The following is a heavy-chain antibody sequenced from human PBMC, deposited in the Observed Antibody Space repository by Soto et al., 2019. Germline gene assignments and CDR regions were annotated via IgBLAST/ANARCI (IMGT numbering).Heavy chain of an antibody. CDR3: ARGHFWSGYYTPYYFDY. Sequence: SLRLSCAASGFTFITYTMNWVRQAPGKGLEWVSYISSSSSTIYYADSVKGRFTISRDNAKNSLYLQMNSLRPEDTAVYYCARGHFWSGYYTPYYFDYWGQGTLVTVSS. D-gene: IGHD3-3*02. CDR1: GFTFITYT. J-gene: IGHJ4*02. CDR2: ISSSSSTI. V-gene: IGHV3-48*01.